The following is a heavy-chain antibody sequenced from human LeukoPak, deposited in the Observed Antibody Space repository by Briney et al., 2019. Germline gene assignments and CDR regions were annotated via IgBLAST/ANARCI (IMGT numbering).Heavy chain of an antibody. D-gene: IGHD2-2*01. CDR1: GYTLTVLS. Sequence: ASVKVSCKVSGYTLTVLSMHWVRQAPGKGLEWMGGFDPEDGETIYAQKFQGRVTMTEDTSTDTAYMELSSLRSEDTAVYYCATEGLYQRAFDIWGQGTMVTVSS. J-gene: IGHJ3*02. V-gene: IGHV1-24*01. CDR3: ATEGLYQRAFDI. CDR2: FDPEDGET.